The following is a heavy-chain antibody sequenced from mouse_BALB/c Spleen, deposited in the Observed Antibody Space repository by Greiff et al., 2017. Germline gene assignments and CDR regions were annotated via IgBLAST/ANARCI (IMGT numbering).Heavy chain of an antibody. CDR1: GFNIKDTY. V-gene: IGHV14-3*02. CDR3: AGLKTVDY. CDR2: IDPANGNT. J-gene: IGHJ2*01. Sequence: VQLQQSGAELVKPGASVKLSCTASGFNIKDTYMHWVKQRPEQGLEWIGRIDPANGNTKYDPKFQGKATITADTSSNTAYLQLSSLTSEDTAVYYCAGLKTVDYWGQGTTLTVSS. D-gene: IGHD1-3*01.